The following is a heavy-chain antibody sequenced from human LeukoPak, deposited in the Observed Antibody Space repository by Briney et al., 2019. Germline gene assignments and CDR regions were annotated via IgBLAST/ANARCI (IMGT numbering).Heavy chain of an antibody. CDR2: IIPILGIA. D-gene: IGHD4-4*01. Sequence: ASVKVSCKASGGTFSSYAISWVRQAPGQGLEWMGRIIPILGIANYAQKFQGRVTITADKSTSTAYMELSSLRSEDTAVYYCARDSGKVKKCSNYAYYYYGMDVWGQGATVTVSS. V-gene: IGHV1-69*04. J-gene: IGHJ6*02. CDR1: GGTFSSYA. CDR3: ARDSGKVKKCSNYAYYYYGMDV.